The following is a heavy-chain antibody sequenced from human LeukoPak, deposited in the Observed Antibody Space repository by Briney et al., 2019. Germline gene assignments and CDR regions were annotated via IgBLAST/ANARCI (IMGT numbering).Heavy chain of an antibody. V-gene: IGHV4-39*01. Sequence: PSETLSLTCTVSGGSISSSSYYWGWIRQPPGKGLEWIGSIYYSGSTYYNPSLKSRVTISVDTSKNQFSLKLSSVTAADTAVYYCARSYGSYDYVWGSYRYYFDYWGQGTLVTVSS. J-gene: IGHJ4*02. CDR2: IYYSGST. CDR1: GGSISSSSYY. D-gene: IGHD3-16*02. CDR3: ARSYGSYDYVWGSYRYYFDY.